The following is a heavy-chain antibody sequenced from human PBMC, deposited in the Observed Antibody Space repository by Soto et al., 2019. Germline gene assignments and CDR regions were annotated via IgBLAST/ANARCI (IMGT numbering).Heavy chain of an antibody. CDR3: ARQAPYGSVRIYDY. D-gene: IGHD3-10*01. CDR2: IYHSGST. V-gene: IGHV4-4*02. J-gene: IGHJ4*02. Sequence: SETLSLTCAFSSFSISSPNWWSWVRQPPGKGLEWIGEIYHSGSTRYNPSLQSRVTISVDTSKNQFSLRLTSVAAADTAVYYCARQAPYGSVRIYDYWGQGSLVTVSS. CDR1: SFSISSPNW.